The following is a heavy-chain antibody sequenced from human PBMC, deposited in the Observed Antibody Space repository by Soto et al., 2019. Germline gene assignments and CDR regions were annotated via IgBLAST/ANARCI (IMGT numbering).Heavy chain of an antibody. CDR3: AKLTPS. CDR2: FSASGNT. CDR1: GFTFSSYS. J-gene: IGHJ4*02. Sequence: EVQLLESGGGLVQPGGSLRLSCAASGFTFSSYSMSWVRQAPGKGLEWVSTFSASGNTYYADSVKGRFTISRDNSKNTLYLQMNSLRADDTAVYYCAKLTPSWGQGALVTVSS. V-gene: IGHV3-23*01.